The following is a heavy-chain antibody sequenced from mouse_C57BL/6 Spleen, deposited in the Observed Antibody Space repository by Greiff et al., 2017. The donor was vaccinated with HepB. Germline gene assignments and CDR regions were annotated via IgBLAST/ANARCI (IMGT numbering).Heavy chain of an antibody. Sequence: EVQLVESGGDLVKPGGSLKLSCAASGFPFSSYGMSWVRPTPDKRLEWVATIRSGGSYTYYPDSVKGRFTISRDNAKNTLYLQMSSLKSEDTAMYYCARFYDGSIDYWAQGTPATVSS. J-gene: IGHJ4*01. D-gene: IGHD1-2*01. CDR3: ARFYDGSIDY. V-gene: IGHV5-6*01. CDR1: GFPFSSYG. CDR2: IRSGGSYT.